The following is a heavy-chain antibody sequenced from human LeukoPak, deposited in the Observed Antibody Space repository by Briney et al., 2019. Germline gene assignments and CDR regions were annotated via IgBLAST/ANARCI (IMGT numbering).Heavy chain of an antibody. V-gene: IGHV3-23*01. CDR3: AKTRYSGSYYGTAPLGVDY. CDR2: ISSSGSGGNT. CDR1: GVTLSNYA. J-gene: IGHJ4*02. Sequence: GGSLRLSCVASGVTLSNYAMSWARQAPGKGLEWVSGISSSGSGGNTYYADSVKGRFTISRDNSKNTLYLQMNSLRAEDTAVYYCAKTRYSGSYYGTAPLGVDYWGQGTLVTVSS. D-gene: IGHD1-26*01.